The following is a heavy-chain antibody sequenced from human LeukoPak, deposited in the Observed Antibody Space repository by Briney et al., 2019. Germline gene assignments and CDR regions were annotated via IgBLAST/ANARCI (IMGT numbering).Heavy chain of an antibody. CDR1: GYTFTSYD. Sequence: GASVKVSCKASGYTFTSYDINWVRQATGQGLEWMGWMNPNSGNTGYAQKFQGRVTMTRNTSISTAYMELSSLRSEDTAVYYCARAPQYCSSTSCYTNGIDYWGQGTLVTVSS. CDR2: MNPNSGNT. D-gene: IGHD2-2*02. CDR3: ARAPQYCSSTSCYTNGIDY. V-gene: IGHV1-8*01. J-gene: IGHJ4*02.